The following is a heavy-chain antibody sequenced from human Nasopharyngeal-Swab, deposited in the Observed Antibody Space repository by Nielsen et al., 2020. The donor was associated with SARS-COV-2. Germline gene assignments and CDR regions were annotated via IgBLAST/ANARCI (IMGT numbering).Heavy chain of an antibody. V-gene: IGHV3-49*03. CDR1: GFTFGDYA. CDR3: TREVWNYDILTGDY. J-gene: IGHJ4*02. D-gene: IGHD3-9*01. CDR2: IRSKAYGGTT. Sequence: GESLKISCTASGFTFGDYAMSWFRQAPGKRLEWVGFIRSKAYGGTTGYAASVKGRFTISRDDSKSIAYLQMNSLKTEDTAVYYCTREVWNYDILTGDYWGQGTLVTVSS.